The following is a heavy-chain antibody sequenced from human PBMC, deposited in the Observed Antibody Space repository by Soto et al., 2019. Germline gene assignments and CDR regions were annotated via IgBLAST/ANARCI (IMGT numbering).Heavy chain of an antibody. CDR3: ARDQQKTYYYSGMDV. CDR2: IIPIFGKA. J-gene: IGHJ6*02. V-gene: IGHV1-69*13. CDR1: GGTFSSYA. Sequence: SVKVSCKASGGTFSSYAISWVRQAPGQGLEWMGGIIPIFGKANYAQKFQGRVTITGYASASTAYMELSSLRSEDTAVYYCARDQQKTYYYSGMDVWGQGTTVTVSS.